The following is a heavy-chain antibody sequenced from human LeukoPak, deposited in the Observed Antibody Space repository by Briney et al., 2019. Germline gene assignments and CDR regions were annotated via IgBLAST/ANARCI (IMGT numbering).Heavy chain of an antibody. D-gene: IGHD5-12*01. V-gene: IGHV3-23*01. CDR1: GFSFTNYG. CDR2: VSGSGEST. CDR3: AKGRDGFNYHAFDV. Sequence: GGSLRLSCAASGFSFTNYGMTWVRQAPGKGQEWVATVSGSGESTYYADSVKGRFTIPRDNSKNTLYLHMNSLRAEDTALYYCAKGRDGFNYHAFDVWGQGTMVTVSS. J-gene: IGHJ3*01.